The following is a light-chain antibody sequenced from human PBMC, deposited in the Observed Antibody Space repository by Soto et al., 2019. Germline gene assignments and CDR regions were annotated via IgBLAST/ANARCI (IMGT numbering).Light chain of an antibody. J-gene: IGLJ3*02. CDR2: GNS. Sequence: QSVLTQPPSVSGSPGQRVTISCTGSSSNIGADYDVQWYQQLPGTAPKLLIYGNSNRPSGVPDRFSGSKSGTSASLAITGLQAEDEADYYYQSYDSSLSAVVFGGGTKVTV. CDR3: QSYDSSLSAVV. V-gene: IGLV1-40*01. CDR1: SSNIGADYD.